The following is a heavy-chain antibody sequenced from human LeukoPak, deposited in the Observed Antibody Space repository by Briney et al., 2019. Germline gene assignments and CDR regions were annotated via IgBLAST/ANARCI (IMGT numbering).Heavy chain of an antibody. CDR2: IYTSGST. CDR3: ASSPAYSSGWYGDFDY. V-gene: IGHV4-4*07. CDR1: GGSLSNYY. D-gene: IGHD6-19*01. J-gene: IGHJ4*02. Sequence: SETLSLTCTVSGGSLSNYYWSWIRQPAGRGLEWIGRIYTSGSTNYNPSLKSRVTMSVDTSKNQFSLKLSSVTAADTAVYYCASSPAYSSGWYGDFDYWGQGTLVTVSS.